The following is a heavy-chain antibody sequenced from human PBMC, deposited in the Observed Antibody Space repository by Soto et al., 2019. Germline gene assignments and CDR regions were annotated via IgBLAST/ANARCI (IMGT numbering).Heavy chain of an antibody. D-gene: IGHD2-2*01. J-gene: IGHJ3*02. CDR2: ISSSSSYI. CDR3: AREYCSRTSCFYAFDI. V-gene: IGHV3-21*01. CDR1: GFTFSSYS. Sequence: GGSLRLSCAASGFTFSSYSMNWVRQAPGKGLEWVSSISSSSSYIYYADSVKGRFTISRDNAKNSLYLRMNSLRAEDTAVYYCAREYCSRTSCFYAFDIWGQGTMVTVSS.